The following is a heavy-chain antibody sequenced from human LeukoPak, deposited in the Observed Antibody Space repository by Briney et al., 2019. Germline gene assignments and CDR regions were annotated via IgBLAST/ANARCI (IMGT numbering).Heavy chain of an antibody. CDR1: GFTFSSYA. CDR3: AKSSAMVRGAQFDY. CDR2: ISGSGGST. J-gene: IGHJ4*02. D-gene: IGHD3-10*01. V-gene: IGHV3-23*01. Sequence: GGPLRLSCAASGFTFSSYAMSWVRQAPGKGLEWVSAISGSGGSTYYADSVKGRFTISRDNSKNTLYLQMNSLRAEDTAVYYCAKSSAMVRGAQFDYWGQGTLVTVSS.